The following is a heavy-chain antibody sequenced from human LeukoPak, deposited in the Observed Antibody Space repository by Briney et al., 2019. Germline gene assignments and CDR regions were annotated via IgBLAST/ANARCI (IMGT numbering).Heavy chain of an antibody. V-gene: IGHV3-23*01. CDR3: AKDLGEIRGWDY. J-gene: IGHJ4*02. D-gene: IGHD4-23*01. CDR2: ISTTGAGT. Sequence: GGSLRLSCAASGFTFATYGVSWVRQASGKGLEWVSAISTTGAGTYYADSVKGRFTISRDNSKNTLYLQMNSLRVDDTAIYYCAKDLGEIRGWDYWGQGTLVTVSS. CDR1: GFTFATYG.